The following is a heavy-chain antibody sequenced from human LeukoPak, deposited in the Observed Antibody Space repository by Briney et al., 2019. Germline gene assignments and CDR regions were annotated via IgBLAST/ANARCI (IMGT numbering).Heavy chain of an antibody. CDR3: ARDPGVKWYYYDSSGPFDY. CDR2: ISSSSSTI. J-gene: IGHJ4*02. CDR1: GFTFSSYS. Sequence: PGGSLRLSCAASGFTFSSYSMNWVRQAPGKGLEWVSYISSSSSTIYCADSVKGRFTISRDNAKNSLYLQMNSLRAEDTAVHYCARDPGVKWYYYDSSGPFDYWGQGTLVTVSS. V-gene: IGHV3-48*04. D-gene: IGHD3-22*01.